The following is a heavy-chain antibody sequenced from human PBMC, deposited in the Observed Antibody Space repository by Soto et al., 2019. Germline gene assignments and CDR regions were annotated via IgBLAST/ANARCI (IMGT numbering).Heavy chain of an antibody. J-gene: IGHJ4*02. D-gene: IGHD2-21*02. Sequence: DVQVVDSGGGLVQPGGSLRLSCAVSGFSVGSHYMSWVRQAPGKGLEWVSVIYPEGNPYYPASVKGRFFISRDDFSNTLYLQMNSLRADDTAMYYCARPSDPDCGGDCYSCPLDHWGQGTLVTVSP. CDR2: IYPEGNP. V-gene: IGHV3-66*01. CDR3: ARPSDPDCGGDCYSCPLDH. CDR1: GFSVGSHY.